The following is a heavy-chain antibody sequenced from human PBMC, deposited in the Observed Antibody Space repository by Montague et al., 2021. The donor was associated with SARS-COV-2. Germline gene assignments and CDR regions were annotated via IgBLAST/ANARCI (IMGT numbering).Heavy chain of an antibody. J-gene: IGHJ6*02. Sequence: SLRLSCAASGFTFSSYAMHWVRQALGKGLEWVAVISYDGSNKYYADSVKGRFTISRDNSKNTLYLQMNSLRAEDTAVYYCAREARYFDWLPSLYYYYGMDVWGQGTTVTVSS. CDR3: AREARYFDWLPSLYYYYGMDV. CDR2: ISYDGSNK. D-gene: IGHD3-9*01. CDR1: GFTFSSYA. V-gene: IGHV3-30-3*01.